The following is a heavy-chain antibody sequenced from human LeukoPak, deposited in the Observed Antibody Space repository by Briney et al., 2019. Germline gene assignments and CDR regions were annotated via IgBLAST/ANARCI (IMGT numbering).Heavy chain of an antibody. D-gene: IGHD6-13*01. CDR1: GFTFSSYA. CDR2: ISGSGGST. CDR3: ARMYTSSHFDF. Sequence: PGGSLRLSCAASGFTFSSYAMSWVRQAPGKGLEWDSAISGSGGSTYYADSVKGRFTISRDNSKNTLYLQTNSLRAEDTAVYYCARMYTSSHFDFWGQGTLVTVSS. J-gene: IGHJ4*02. V-gene: IGHV3-23*01.